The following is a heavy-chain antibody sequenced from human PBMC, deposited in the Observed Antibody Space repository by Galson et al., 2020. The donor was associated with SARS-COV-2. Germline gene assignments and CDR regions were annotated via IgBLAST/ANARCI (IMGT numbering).Heavy chain of an antibody. J-gene: IGHJ6*04. CDR1: GFTFSSYE. CDR2: ISSSGSTI. CDR3: ARDYDSSGYYPLSSYYYYYGMDV. Sequence: GGSLRLSCAASGFTFSSYEMNCVRQAPGKGLEWVSYISSSGSTIYYADSVKGRFTISRDNAKNSLYLQMNSLRAEDTAVYYCARDYDSSGYYPLSSYYYYYGMDVGGEGSTVTVSS. V-gene: IGHV3-48*03. D-gene: IGHD3-22*01.